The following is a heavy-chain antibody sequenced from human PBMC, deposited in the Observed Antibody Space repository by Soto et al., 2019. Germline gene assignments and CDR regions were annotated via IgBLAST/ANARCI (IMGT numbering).Heavy chain of an antibody. CDR2: INPNSGGT. CDR1: GYTFTGYY. Sequence: QVQLVQSGAEVKKPGASVKVSCKASGYTFTGYYMHWVRQAPGQGLEWMGWINPNSGGTNYAQKFQGRVTMTRDTFISTSYMERSRLRSDDTAVYYCARVHDSSCYWTHVDYWGQGTLVTVSS. J-gene: IGHJ4*02. V-gene: IGHV1-2*02. D-gene: IGHD3-22*01. CDR3: ARVHDSSCYWTHVDY.